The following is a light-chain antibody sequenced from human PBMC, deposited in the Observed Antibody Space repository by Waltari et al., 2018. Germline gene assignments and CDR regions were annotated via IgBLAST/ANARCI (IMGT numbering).Light chain of an antibody. V-gene: IGLV1-47*01. J-gene: IGLJ2*01. CDR2: TNN. CDR1: SSNIGSNY. Sequence: ASGTPGQRVTISCSGSSSNIGSNYVYWYQQLPGTAPKLLIYTNNQRPTGVPDRFSGSKSGTSASLAITGLRSEDEADYYCAAWDDSLRVVFGGGAKLTVL. CDR3: AAWDDSLRVV.